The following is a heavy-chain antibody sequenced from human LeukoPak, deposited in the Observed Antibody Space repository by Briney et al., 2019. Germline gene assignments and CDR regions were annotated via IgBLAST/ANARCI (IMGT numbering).Heavy chain of an antibody. V-gene: IGHV3-21*01. Sequence: EGSLRLSCAASGFTFSSYSMNWVRQAPGKGLEWVSSISSSSSYIYYADSVKGRFTISRDNAKNSLYLQMNSLRAEDTAVYYCARDEMTTIDYWGQGTLVTVSS. CDR3: ARDEMTTIDY. D-gene: IGHD5-24*01. J-gene: IGHJ4*02. CDR2: ISSSSSYI. CDR1: GFTFSSYS.